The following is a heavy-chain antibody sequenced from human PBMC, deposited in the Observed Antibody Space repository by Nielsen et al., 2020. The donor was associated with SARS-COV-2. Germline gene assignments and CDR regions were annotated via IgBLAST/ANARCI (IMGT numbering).Heavy chain of an antibody. CDR1: GFTISSSF. V-gene: IGHV3-23*01. J-gene: IGHJ3*01. CDR2: IRGSGDKT. Sequence: GGSLRLSCGASGFTISSSFMSWVRQAPAKGLEWVSGIRGSGDKTYYADSVKGRFTISRDNSKDTLDLQMNSLRVEDTAVYFCARFGRIVDVGGGTTFPDVFDVWGQGTAVTVSS. CDR3: ARFGRIVDVGGGTTFPDVFDV. D-gene: IGHD1-26*01.